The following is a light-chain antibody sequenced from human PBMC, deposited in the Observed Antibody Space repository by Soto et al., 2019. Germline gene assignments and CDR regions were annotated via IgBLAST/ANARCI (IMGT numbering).Light chain of an antibody. J-gene: IGLJ2*01. CDR2: DVS. V-gene: IGLV2-14*01. Sequence: QSALTQPASVSGSPGQSITISCTGTSSDVGGYNYVSWYQQPPGKAPKLMIYDVSNRPSGVSNRFSGSKSGNTASLTISGLQAKDEADYYCSSYTSSSTLVVFGGGTKLTVL. CDR3: SSYTSSSTLVV. CDR1: SSDVGGYNY.